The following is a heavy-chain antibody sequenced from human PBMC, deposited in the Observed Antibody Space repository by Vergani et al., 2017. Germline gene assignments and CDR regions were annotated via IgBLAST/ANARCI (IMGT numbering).Heavy chain of an antibody. D-gene: IGHD2-15*01. CDR2: TRYDGIVE. Sequence: QVQLVESGGGVVQPGGSLRLSCAASGFTFTNYGMHWVRQAPGKGLEWVAFTRYDGIVEYYGDSVRGRFTISRDNSKNNLYLQMNRLRPEDTAVYYCATAGAAYCRGASCYDFFEYWGQGTLVTVAS. CDR3: ATAGAAYCRGASCYDFFEY. V-gene: IGHV3-30*02. CDR1: GFTFTNYG. J-gene: IGHJ4*02.